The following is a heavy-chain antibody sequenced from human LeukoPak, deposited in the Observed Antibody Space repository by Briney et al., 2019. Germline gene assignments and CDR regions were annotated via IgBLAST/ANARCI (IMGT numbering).Heavy chain of an antibody. D-gene: IGHD3-16*01. J-gene: IGHJ3*02. V-gene: IGHV3-48*02. CDR3: VSGAVSYAFDI. Sequence: GGPLGLSCEASGFTFSSYSLNWVGQAPGKGLDWVSYISRSSSTIYNADSEKGRFTISRDNAKNSLYLQMNSLRDEDTAVYYCVSGAVSYAFDIWGQGTMVTVSS. CDR1: GFTFSSYS. CDR2: ISRSSSTI.